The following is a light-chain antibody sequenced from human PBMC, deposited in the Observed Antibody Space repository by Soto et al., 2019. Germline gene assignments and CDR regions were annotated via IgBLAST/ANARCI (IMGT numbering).Light chain of an antibody. J-gene: IGLJ1*01. CDR3: AAWXNTLRV. V-gene: IGLV1-47*01. CDR2: RNN. Sequence: QSVLTQPPSASGTPGQRVTISCSGSSSNIGSNYVYWYQQLPGTAPKLLIYRNNQRPSGVPDRFSGSKSGTSASLAISGLRAEDEADYYCAAWXNTLRVFGTGTKVTVL. CDR1: SSNIGSNY.